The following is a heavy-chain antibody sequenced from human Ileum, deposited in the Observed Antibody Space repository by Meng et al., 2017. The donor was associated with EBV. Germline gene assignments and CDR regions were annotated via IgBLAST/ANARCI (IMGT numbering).Heavy chain of an antibody. V-gene: IGHV4-28*01. D-gene: IGHD3-22*01. J-gene: IGHJ4*02. CDR1: GYSISSTNW. CDR3: ARNVPGTSAYYD. Sequence: QGQRQESGPGLGKPSDTLSLTCAVSGYSISSTNWGGWIRQPPGKGLEWIGYIYYSGSTSYNPSLKSRVTMSVDTSKNQFSLNLNSVTAVDTAVYYCARNVPGTSAYYDWGQGTLVTVSS. CDR2: IYYSGST.